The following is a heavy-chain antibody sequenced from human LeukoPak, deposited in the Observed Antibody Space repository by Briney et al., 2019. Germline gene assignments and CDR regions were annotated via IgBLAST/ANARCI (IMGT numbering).Heavy chain of an antibody. CDR1: GFTFSSYS. CDR2: ISSSSSYI. Sequence: GGSLRLSCAASGFTFSSYSMTWVRQAPGKGLEWVSSISSSSSYIYYADSVKGRFTISRDNAKNSLYLQMNSLRAEDTAVYYCARFYDSSGYYYGSNYYYYYGMDVWGQGTTVTVSS. V-gene: IGHV3-21*01. CDR3: ARFYDSSGYYYGSNYYYYYGMDV. D-gene: IGHD3-22*01. J-gene: IGHJ6*02.